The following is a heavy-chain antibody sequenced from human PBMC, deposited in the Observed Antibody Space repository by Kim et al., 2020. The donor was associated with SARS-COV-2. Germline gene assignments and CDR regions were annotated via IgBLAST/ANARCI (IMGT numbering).Heavy chain of an antibody. J-gene: IGHJ4*02. CDR1: GGSFSGYY. D-gene: IGHD6-6*01. Sequence: SETLSLTCAVYGGSFSGYYWSWIRQPPGKGLEWIGEINHSGSTNYNPSLKSRVTISVDTSKNQFSLKLSSVTAADTAVYYCARGIAARPFDYWGQGTLVT. CDR2: INHSGST. CDR3: ARGIAARPFDY. V-gene: IGHV4-34*01.